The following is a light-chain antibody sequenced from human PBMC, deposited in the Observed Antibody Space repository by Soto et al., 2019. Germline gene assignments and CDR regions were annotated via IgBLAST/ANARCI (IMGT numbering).Light chain of an antibody. Sequence: DIVMTQSPDSLAVSLGERATINCKSSQSVLYSSNNKNYLAWYQQKPGQPPKLLIYWASTRESGVPDRFSDRGSGSDLTLTISSLQAEDVAVYYCQQYYSTPWTFGQGTKVEIK. V-gene: IGKV4-1*01. CDR2: WAS. J-gene: IGKJ1*01. CDR3: QQYYSTPWT. CDR1: QSVLYSSNNKNY.